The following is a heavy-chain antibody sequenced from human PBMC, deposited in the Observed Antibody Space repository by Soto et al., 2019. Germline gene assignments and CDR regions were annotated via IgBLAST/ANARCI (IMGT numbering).Heavy chain of an antibody. J-gene: IGHJ4*02. CDR1: GFTFSNYG. CDR2: IWYDGNNK. D-gene: IGHD2-21*01. Sequence: PGGSLRLSCAACGFTFSNYGMHWVRQAPGKGLEWVAVIWYDGNNKYYADSVKGRFTISRDNSNNTLYVQMTSLRAEDTAVYYCARGLHSLFDYWGQGTLVTVSS. V-gene: IGHV3-33*01. CDR3: ARGLHSLFDY.